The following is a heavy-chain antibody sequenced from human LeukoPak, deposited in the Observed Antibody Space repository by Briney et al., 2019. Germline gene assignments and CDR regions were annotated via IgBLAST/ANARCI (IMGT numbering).Heavy chain of an antibody. CDR2: IYPGDSDT. CDR1: GSRFTSYW. CDR3: ARQKRPYDFWSGYYIYYFDY. J-gene: IGHJ4*02. D-gene: IGHD3-3*01. Sequence: GGSLKISCKGSGSRFTSYWIGGGRQMPGKGLEWGGIIYPGDSDTRYSPSFQGQVTISAEKSSSTSSLKWSKREASDTAMYYCARQKRPYDFWSGYYIYYFDYWGQGTLVTVSS. V-gene: IGHV5-51*01.